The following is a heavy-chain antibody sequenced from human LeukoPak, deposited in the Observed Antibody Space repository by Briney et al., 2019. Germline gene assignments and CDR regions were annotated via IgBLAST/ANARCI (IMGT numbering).Heavy chain of an antibody. D-gene: IGHD3-10*02. CDR2: ISSSSSYI. V-gene: IGHV3-21*01. J-gene: IGHJ6*04. CDR1: GFTFSSYS. Sequence: GGSLRLSCAASGFTFSSYSMNWVRQAPGKGLEWVSSISSSSSYIYYADSVKGRFTISRDNAKNSLYLQMNSLRAEDTAVYYCAELGITMIGGAWGKGTTVTISS. CDR3: AELGITMIGGA.